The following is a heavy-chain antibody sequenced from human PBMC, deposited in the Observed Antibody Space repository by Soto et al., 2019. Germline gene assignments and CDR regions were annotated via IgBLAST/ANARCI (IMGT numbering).Heavy chain of an antibody. Sequence: SETLSLTCNMSGDSYSISTYSWSWIRQPPGKALQWIGFIYQSGVTSYNPSLAGRVSISLDRSNNQCSLKLKSVTAADTAVYFCAGMPYTSGLTFDPWGPGTLVTVSS. D-gene: IGHD6-19*01. CDR3: AGMPYTSGLTFDP. CDR2: IYQSGVT. J-gene: IGHJ5*02. CDR1: GDSYSISTYS. V-gene: IGHV4-30-2*01.